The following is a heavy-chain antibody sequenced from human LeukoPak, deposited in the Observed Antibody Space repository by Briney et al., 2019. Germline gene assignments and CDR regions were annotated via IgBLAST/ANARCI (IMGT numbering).Heavy chain of an antibody. J-gene: IGHJ4*02. CDR3: ARARRGYSYGLGN. CDR2: INHSGST. V-gene: IGHV4-34*01. D-gene: IGHD5-18*01. Sequence: SETLSLTCAVYGGSFSGDYWSWIRQPPRKGLEWIGEINHSGSTNYNPSLKSRVTISVDPSKNQFSLKLRSVTAADTAVYYCARARRGYSYGLGNWGQGTLVIVSS. CDR1: GGSFSGDY.